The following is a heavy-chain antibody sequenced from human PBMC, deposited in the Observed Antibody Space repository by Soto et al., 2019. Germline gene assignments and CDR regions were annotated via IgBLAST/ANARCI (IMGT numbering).Heavy chain of an antibody. CDR1: GYTFTIYA. Sequence: QVQLVQSGAEEKKPGASVKVSCKASGYTFTIYAMHWVRQAPGQRLEWMGWINAGNGNTKYSHKLQGRVTITRDTSARIAYMELSSLRSEDTAVYYCARSIVVGTALDYWGQGTLVTVS. V-gene: IGHV1-3*05. D-gene: IGHD2-21*02. J-gene: IGHJ4*02. CDR3: ARSIVVGTALDY. CDR2: INAGNGNT.